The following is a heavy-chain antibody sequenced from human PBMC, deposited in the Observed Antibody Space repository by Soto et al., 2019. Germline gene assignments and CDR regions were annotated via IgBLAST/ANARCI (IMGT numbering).Heavy chain of an antibody. D-gene: IGHD5-12*01. CDR3: ARLGEGATIDY. CDR1: GGSISSSSYY. Sequence: SETLSLTCTVSGGSISSSSYYWGWISQPPGKGLEWIGSIYYSGSTYYNPSLKSRVTISVDTSKNQFSLKLSSVTAADTAVYYCARLGEGATIDYWGQGTLVTVSS. J-gene: IGHJ4*02. CDR2: IYYSGST. V-gene: IGHV4-39*01.